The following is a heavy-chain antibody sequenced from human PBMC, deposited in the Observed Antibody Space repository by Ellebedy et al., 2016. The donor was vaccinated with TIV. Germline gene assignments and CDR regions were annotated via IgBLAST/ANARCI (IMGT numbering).Heavy chain of an antibody. CDR1: YDSMTSYY. CDR2: IYYSGST. J-gene: IGHJ6*03. D-gene: IGHD5-18*01. V-gene: IGHV4-59*01. Sequence: SETLSLTCTVSYDSMTSYYWTWVRQPPGKGLDWIGSIYYSGSTYYNPSLKSRVTISVDTSKNQFSLRLSSVTAADTAVYYCVRLDTTLITVEEYYYYMDVWGKGTTVTVSS. CDR3: VRLDTTLITVEEYYYYMDV.